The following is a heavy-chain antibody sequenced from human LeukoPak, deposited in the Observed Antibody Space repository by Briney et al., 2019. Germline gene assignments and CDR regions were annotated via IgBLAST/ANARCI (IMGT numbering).Heavy chain of an antibody. Sequence: PGGSLRLSCAASGFTFSNYWMTWVRQAPGKGLEWVANIKQDGSEKYYVDSVKGRFIISRDNAKNTLYLQMNSLRAEDTAVYYCARDGSPDPYWYFDLWGRGTLVTVSS. CDR2: IKQDGSEK. V-gene: IGHV3-7*01. CDR3: ARDGSPDPYWYFDL. J-gene: IGHJ2*01. CDR1: GFTFSNYW. D-gene: IGHD1-1*01.